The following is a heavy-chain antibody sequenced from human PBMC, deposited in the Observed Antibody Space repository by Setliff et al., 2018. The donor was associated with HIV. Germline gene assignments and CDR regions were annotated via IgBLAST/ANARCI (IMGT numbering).Heavy chain of an antibody. Sequence: ASVKVSCKASGYTFTSYGISWVRQAPGQGLEWMGWISAYNGNTNYAQKLQGRVTMTTDTSTSTAYMELRSLRSDDTAVYYCAREDYYDSSGYSEPYYMDVWGKGTTVTVSS. D-gene: IGHD3-22*01. V-gene: IGHV1-18*01. J-gene: IGHJ6*03. CDR1: GYTFTSYG. CDR3: AREDYYDSSGYSEPYYMDV. CDR2: ISAYNGNT.